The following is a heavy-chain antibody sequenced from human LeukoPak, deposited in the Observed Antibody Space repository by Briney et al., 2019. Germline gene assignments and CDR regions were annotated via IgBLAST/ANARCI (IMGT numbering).Heavy chain of an antibody. J-gene: IGHJ6*03. CDR2: MNPNSGNT. Sequence: ASVKVSCKASGYTFTSYDINWVRQATGQGLEWMGWMNPNSGNTGYAQKFQGRVTMTRNTSISTAYMELSSLRSEDTAVYYCARVRMTTVVTGFIWKMSYYYYMDVWGKGTTVTISS. CDR1: GYTFTSYD. V-gene: IGHV1-8*01. D-gene: IGHD4-23*01. CDR3: ARVRMTTVVTGFIWKMSYYYYMDV.